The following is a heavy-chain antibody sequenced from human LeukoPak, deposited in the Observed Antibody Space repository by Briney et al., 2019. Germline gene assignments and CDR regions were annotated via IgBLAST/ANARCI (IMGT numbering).Heavy chain of an antibody. J-gene: IGHJ4*02. CDR3: ARDSADGIYIFDY. CDR1: GFTVISNY. CDR2: IYSGGST. V-gene: IGHV3-53*01. Sequence: GGSLRLSCAASGFTVISNYMSWVRQAPGKGLEWVSVIYSGGSTYYADSVKGRFTISRDNSKNTLYLQMNSLRAEDTAVYYCARDSADGIYIFDYWGQGTLVTASS. D-gene: IGHD1-26*01.